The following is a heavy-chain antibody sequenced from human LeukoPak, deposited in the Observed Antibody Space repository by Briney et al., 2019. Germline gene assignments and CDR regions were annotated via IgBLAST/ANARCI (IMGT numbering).Heavy chain of an antibody. CDR2: IHPGVSDT. CDR1: GFTLTDHW. D-gene: IGHD2-21*02. CDR3: AASPPHCGADCPFDY. Sequence: GESLKISCKGSGFTLTDHWIAWVRQMPGRGLEWVGIIHPGVSDTPKSPSFQGQVVISVDSSISTAYLQWNSLKASETAMYYCAASPPHCGADCPFDYWGQGTLVTVSS. V-gene: IGHV5-51*01. J-gene: IGHJ4*02.